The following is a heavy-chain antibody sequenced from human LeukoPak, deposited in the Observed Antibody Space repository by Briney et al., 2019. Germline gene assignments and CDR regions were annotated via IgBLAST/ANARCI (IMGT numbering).Heavy chain of an antibody. D-gene: IGHD6-6*01. J-gene: IGHJ4*02. Sequence: GGSLRLSCAASGFTFSSYSMNWVRQAPGKGLEWVSSISSSSSYIYYADSVKGRFTISRDNAKNSLYLQMNSLRAEDTAVYYCARVRYSYSSSSRAGTDYWGQGTLVTVSS. CDR2: ISSSSSYI. V-gene: IGHV3-21*01. CDR3: ARVRYSYSSSSRAGTDY. CDR1: GFTFSSYS.